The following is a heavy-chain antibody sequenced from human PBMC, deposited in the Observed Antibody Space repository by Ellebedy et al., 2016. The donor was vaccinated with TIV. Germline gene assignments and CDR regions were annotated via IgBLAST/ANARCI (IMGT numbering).Heavy chain of an antibody. Sequence: PGGSLRLSCAASGFIFNHYSMNWVRQAPGKGLEWISSINSTGYYIYYADSVKGRFTSSRDDAKNSLFLQMNSLRAEETAVYHCARSGEHDTWGKGTLVAVSS. CDR3: ARSGEHDT. D-gene: IGHD1-26*01. CDR1: GFIFNHYS. J-gene: IGHJ5*02. V-gene: IGHV3-21*01. CDR2: INSTGYYI.